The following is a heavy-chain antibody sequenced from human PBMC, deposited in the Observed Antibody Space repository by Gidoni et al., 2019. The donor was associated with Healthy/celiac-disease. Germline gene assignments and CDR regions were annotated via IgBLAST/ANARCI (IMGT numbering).Heavy chain of an antibody. D-gene: IGHD5-12*01. CDR3: ARHGRGYSGYDSLDY. J-gene: IGHJ4*02. CDR1: AGSISSSSYD. CDR2: IYYRGST. V-gene: IGHV4-39*01. Sequence: QLQLQESAPGLAKPSETLSLTCTVSAGSISSSSYDWGWIRQPPGKGLEWIGSIYYRGSTYYNPSLKSRVTVSVDASKNLFSLKLSSVTAADTAVYYCARHGRGYSGYDSLDYWGQGTLVTVSS.